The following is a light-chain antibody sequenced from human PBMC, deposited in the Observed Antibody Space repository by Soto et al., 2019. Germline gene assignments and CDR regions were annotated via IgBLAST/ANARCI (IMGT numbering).Light chain of an antibody. J-gene: IGKJ1*01. CDR3: QEYGSSRT. Sequence: EIVLTQSPGTLSLSPGERATLSCRASQSFSSSYLAWYQQKPGQAPRLLIYGASSRATGIPDRFSGSGSGTDFTHTISRLEPEDFAVYYCQEYGSSRTFGQGTKVEIK. CDR2: GAS. CDR1: QSFSSSY. V-gene: IGKV3-20*01.